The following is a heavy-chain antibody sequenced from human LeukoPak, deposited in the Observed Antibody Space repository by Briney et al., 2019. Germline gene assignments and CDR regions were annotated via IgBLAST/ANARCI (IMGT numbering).Heavy chain of an antibody. CDR1: GYTFTKDG. D-gene: IGHD2-21*02. CDR3: AREVTLGAALDAFDI. Sequence: ASVKVSCKASGYTFTKDGIGWVRQAPGQGLEWMGWISAYNGDTNYAQKFQGRVTMTTDTSTSTAYMELRSLRFDDTAVYFCAREVTLGAALDAFDIWGQGTMDTVSS. CDR2: ISAYNGDT. J-gene: IGHJ3*02. V-gene: IGHV1-18*01.